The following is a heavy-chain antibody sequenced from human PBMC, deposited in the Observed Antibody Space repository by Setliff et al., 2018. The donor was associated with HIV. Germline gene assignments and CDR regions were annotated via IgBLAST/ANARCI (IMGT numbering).Heavy chain of an antibody. V-gene: IGHV3-7*03. J-gene: IGHJ4*02. CDR2: IAQDGIEK. CDR1: DFTFSSYW. CDR3: ARDRGWEVGTTSDFDY. Sequence: GESLTISCEASDFTFSSYWMSWVRQAPGKGLEWVANIAQDGIEKYYVDSVKGRFTISRDNAKNSLYLQMNSLRAEDTAVYYCARDRGWEVGTTSDFDYWGQGTLVTVSS. D-gene: IGHD1-26*01.